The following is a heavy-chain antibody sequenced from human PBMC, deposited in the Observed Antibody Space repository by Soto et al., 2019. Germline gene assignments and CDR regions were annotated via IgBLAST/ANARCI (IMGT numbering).Heavy chain of an antibody. CDR2: ISYDGSNK. V-gene: IGHV3-30*18. CDR3: AKTLTNATY. CDR1: GLTFSSYG. Sequence: QVQLVESGGGVVQPGRSLRLSCAASGLTFSSYGMHWVRQAPGKGLEWVAVISYDGSNKYYADSVKGRFTISRDNSKNTLYLQMNSLRAEDTAVYYCAKTLTNATYWGQGTLVTVSS. D-gene: IGHD1-1*01. J-gene: IGHJ4*02.